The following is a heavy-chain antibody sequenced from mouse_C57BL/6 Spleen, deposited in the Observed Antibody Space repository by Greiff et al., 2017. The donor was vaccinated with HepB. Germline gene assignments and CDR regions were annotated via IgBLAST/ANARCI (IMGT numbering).Heavy chain of an antibody. CDR1: GYTFTDYN. D-gene: IGHD1-1*01. Sequence: VQLKQSGPELVKPGASVKIPCKASGYTFTDYNMDWVKQSHGKSLEWIGDINPNNGGTIYNQKFKGKATLTVDKSSSTAYMELRSLTSEDTAVYYCARSGITTVVATGGYFDYWGQGTTLTVSS. CDR2: INPNNGGT. J-gene: IGHJ2*01. V-gene: IGHV1-18*01. CDR3: ARSGITTVVATGGYFDY.